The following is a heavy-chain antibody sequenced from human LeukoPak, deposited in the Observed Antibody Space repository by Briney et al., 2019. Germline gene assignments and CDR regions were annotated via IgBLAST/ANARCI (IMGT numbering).Heavy chain of an antibody. CDR3: ARATWYGGNPSGAFDI. CDR2: IWYDGSNK. Sequence: GGSLRLSCAASGFTFSSYGMHWVRQAPGKGLEWVAVIWYDGSNKYYADSVKGRFTISRDNSKNTLYLQMNSLRAEDTAVYYCARATWYGGNPSGAFDIWGQGTMVTVSS. J-gene: IGHJ3*02. V-gene: IGHV3-33*01. D-gene: IGHD4/OR15-4a*01. CDR1: GFTFSSYG.